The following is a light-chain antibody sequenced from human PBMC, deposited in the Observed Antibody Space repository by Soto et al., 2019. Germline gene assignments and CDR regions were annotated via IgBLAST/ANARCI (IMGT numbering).Light chain of an antibody. V-gene: IGKV1-5*01. CDR2: AAS. CDR1: QSISNR. J-gene: IGKJ2*01. CDR3: QQYYSYPYT. Sequence: DIQMTQSPSTLSASVGDRVTITCRASQSISNRLAWYQQKPGKAPKLLIYAASTLQSGVPSRFSGSGSGTDFTLTISCLQSEDFATYYCQQYYSYPYTFGQGTKVDIK.